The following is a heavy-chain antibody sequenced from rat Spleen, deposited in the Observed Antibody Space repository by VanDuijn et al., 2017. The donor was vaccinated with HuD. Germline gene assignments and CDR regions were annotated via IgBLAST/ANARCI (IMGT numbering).Heavy chain of an antibody. J-gene: IGHJ2*01. D-gene: IGHD1-4*01. V-gene: IGHV5-31*01. CDR2: ITSTGDNI. Sequence: EVQLVESGGGLVQPGRSLKLSCEASGFIFNNYWMTWIRQAPGKGLEWVAPITSTGDNIYYPDSVKGRFSISRDNAQNTLYLQMDSLRSEDTATYYCARRDYPGISDYWGQGVMVTVSS. CDR1: GFIFNNYW. CDR3: ARRDYPGISDY.